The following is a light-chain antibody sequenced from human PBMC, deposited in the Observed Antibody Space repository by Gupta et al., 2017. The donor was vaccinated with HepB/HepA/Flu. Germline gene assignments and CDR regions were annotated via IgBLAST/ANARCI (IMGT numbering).Light chain of an antibody. CDR2: GNS. V-gene: IGLV1-40*01. CDR1: SSNIGAGYD. Sequence: QSVRTQPPSVSGAPAQRVTISCNRSSSNIGAGYDVHWYQQFPTTAPKLLIYGNSKRPSAVPDRFSGSKSGTSASLAITGLQAEDEADYYCQSYDSSLGGHVIFGGGTKLTVL. CDR3: QSYDSSLGGHVI. J-gene: IGLJ2*01.